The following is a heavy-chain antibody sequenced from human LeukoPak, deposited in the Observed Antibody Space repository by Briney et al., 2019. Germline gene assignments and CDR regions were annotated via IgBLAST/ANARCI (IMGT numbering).Heavy chain of an antibody. D-gene: IGHD6-13*01. CDR2: ISYDGSNK. J-gene: IGHJ6*03. CDR3: AKIFSSSAGYYYYMDV. Sequence: GGSLRLSCAASGFTFSSYGMHWVRQAPGKGLEWVAVISYDGSNKYYADSVKGRFTISRDNSKNTLYLQMNSLRAEDTAVYYCAKIFSSSAGYYYYMDVWGKGTTVTVSS. CDR1: GFTFSSYG. V-gene: IGHV3-30*18.